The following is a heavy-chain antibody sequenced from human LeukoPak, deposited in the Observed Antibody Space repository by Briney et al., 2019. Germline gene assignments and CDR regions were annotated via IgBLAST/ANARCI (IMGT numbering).Heavy chain of an antibody. CDR2: IYYSGST. J-gene: IGHJ4*02. CDR1: GGSVSDYY. D-gene: IGHD4-17*01. CDR3: ARGRLPYGDYEY. V-gene: IGHV4-59*02. Sequence: SETLSLTCTISGGSVSDYYWSWIRQSPGKGLEWIGYIYYSGSTNYNPSLKSRVTISVDTSKNQFSLKLSSVTAADTAVYYCARGRLPYGDYEYWGQGTLVTVSS.